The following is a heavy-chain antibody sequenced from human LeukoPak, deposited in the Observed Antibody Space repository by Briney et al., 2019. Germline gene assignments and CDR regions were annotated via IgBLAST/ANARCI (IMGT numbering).Heavy chain of an antibody. CDR1: GGTFSSYA. Sequence: SVKVSCKASGGTFSSYAISWVRQAPGQGLEWMGGIIPIFGTANYAQKFQGRVTITTDESTSTAYMELSSLRSEDTAVYYCARGGSAHCSSTSCQLAYYFDYWGQGTLVTVSS. J-gene: IGHJ4*02. D-gene: IGHD2-2*01. V-gene: IGHV1-69*05. CDR3: ARGGSAHCSSTSCQLAYYFDY. CDR2: IIPIFGTA.